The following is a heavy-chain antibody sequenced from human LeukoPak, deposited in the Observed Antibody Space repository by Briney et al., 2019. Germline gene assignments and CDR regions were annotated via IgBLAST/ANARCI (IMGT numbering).Heavy chain of an antibody. CDR3: ARVPSGWFTLLYYYGMDV. Sequence: PSETLSLTCAVYGGSFSGYYWSWIRQPPGKGLEWIGEINHSGSTNYNPSLKSRVTISVDTSKNQFPLKLSSVTAADTAVYYCARVPSGWFTLLYYYGMDVWGQGTTVTVSS. J-gene: IGHJ6*02. V-gene: IGHV4-34*01. D-gene: IGHD6-19*01. CDR1: GGSFSGYY. CDR2: INHSGST.